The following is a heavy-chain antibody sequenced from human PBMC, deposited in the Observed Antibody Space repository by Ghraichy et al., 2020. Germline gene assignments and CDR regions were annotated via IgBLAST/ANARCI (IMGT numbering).Heavy chain of an antibody. Sequence: SETLSLTCAVYGGSFSGYYWSWIRQPPGKGLEWIGEINHSGSTNYNPSLKSRVTISVDTSKNQFSLKLSSVTAADTAVYYCARGRSYGYWGQGTLVTVSS. CDR1: GGSFSGYY. D-gene: IGHD1-26*01. CDR3: ARGRSYGY. J-gene: IGHJ4*02. V-gene: IGHV4-34*01. CDR2: INHSGST.